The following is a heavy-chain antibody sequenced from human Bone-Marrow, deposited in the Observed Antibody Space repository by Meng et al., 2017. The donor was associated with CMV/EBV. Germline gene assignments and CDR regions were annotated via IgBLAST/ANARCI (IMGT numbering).Heavy chain of an antibody. V-gene: IGHV3-30-3*01. CDR2: ISYDGSNK. CDR3: ARGDTPYYYDSSGYRKVFDY. D-gene: IGHD3-22*01. Sequence: GGPLRLSCAASGFTFSSYAMHWVRQAPGKGLEWVAVISYDGSNKYYADSVKGRFTISRDNSKNTLYLQMNSLRAEDTAVYYCARGDTPYYYDSSGYRKVFDYWGQGTLVTVSS. J-gene: IGHJ4*02. CDR1: GFTFSSYA.